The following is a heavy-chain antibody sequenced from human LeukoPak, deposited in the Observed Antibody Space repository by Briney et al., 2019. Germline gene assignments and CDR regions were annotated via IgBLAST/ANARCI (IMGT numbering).Heavy chain of an antibody. CDR2: ISSSDSTI. V-gene: IGHV3-11*04. CDR1: GFTFSDYY. J-gene: IGHJ3*02. CDR3: ARALSFQEAFDI. Sequence: GGSLRLSCAASGFTFSDYYMSWIRQAPGKGLEWVSYISSSDSTIYYADSVKGRFTISRDNAKKSLYLQMNSLRAEDTAVYYCARALSFQEAFDIWGQGTMVTVSS.